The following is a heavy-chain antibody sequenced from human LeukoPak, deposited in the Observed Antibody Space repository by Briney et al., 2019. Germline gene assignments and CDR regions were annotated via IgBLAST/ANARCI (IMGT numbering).Heavy chain of an antibody. Sequence: GGSLRLSCAASGLTSSPYAMTWVRQAPGKGLEWVSSITGSGERTYYADSVKGRFTISRDNSNNMVYLQMNSLRGEDTAVYYCAKNSAYDRSLGYYSYYMDVWGKGTTVTVSS. CDR2: ITGSGERT. D-gene: IGHD5-12*01. V-gene: IGHV3-23*01. CDR3: AKNSAYDRSLGYYSYYMDV. CDR1: GLTSSPYA. J-gene: IGHJ6*03.